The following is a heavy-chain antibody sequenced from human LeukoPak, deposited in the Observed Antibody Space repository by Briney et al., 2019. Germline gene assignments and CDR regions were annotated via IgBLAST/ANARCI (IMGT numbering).Heavy chain of an antibody. D-gene: IGHD4-17*01. Sequence: GGSLRLSCAASGFAFSSYGMHWVRQAPGKGLEWVAVISYDGSNKYYADSVKGRFTISRDNSKNTLYLQMNSLGAEDTAVYYCAKDGGYGDYEFDYWGQGTLVTVSS. J-gene: IGHJ4*02. CDR1: GFAFSSYG. V-gene: IGHV3-30*18. CDR3: AKDGGYGDYEFDY. CDR2: ISYDGSNK.